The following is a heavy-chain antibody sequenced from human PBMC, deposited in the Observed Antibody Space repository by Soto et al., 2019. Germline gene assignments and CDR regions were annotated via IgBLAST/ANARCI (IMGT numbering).Heavy chain of an antibody. V-gene: IGHV4-34*01. CDR3: ARVTGRYYYGMDV. Sequence: SETLSLTCAVYGGSFSGYYWTWIRQPPGTGLEWIGEINHSGSTNYNPSLKSRVTISVDTSKNQFSLKLTSVTAADTAVYYCARVTGRYYYGMDVWGQGTTVTVSS. CDR2: INHSGST. J-gene: IGHJ6*02. CDR1: GGSFSGYY.